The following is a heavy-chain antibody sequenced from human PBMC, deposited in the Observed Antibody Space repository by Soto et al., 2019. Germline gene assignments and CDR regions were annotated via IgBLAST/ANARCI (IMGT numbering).Heavy chain of an antibody. CDR3: ARDSGDNGWVDY. V-gene: IGHV4-30-4*01. Sequence: QVQLQESGPGLVKPSQTLSLTCTVSGGSISSGDYYWSWIRQPPGKGLEWIGYIHYIGSTYYNPSLQSRVTIPVDTSKNQFSLKLSSVTAADTAVYYCARDSGDNGWVDYWGQGTLVTVSS. CDR2: IHYIGST. D-gene: IGHD2-15*01. J-gene: IGHJ4*02. CDR1: GGSISSGDYY.